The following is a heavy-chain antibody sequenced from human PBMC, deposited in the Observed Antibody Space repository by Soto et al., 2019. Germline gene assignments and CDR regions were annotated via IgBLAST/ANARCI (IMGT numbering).Heavy chain of an antibody. CDR3: AKDGIRKDDY. V-gene: IGHV3-23*01. CDR2: ISESGSNT. J-gene: IGHJ4*02. Sequence: GGSLRLSCAASGFRISKYAKSWVRQAPGKGLEWVSSISESGSNTFYADSVKGRFAISRDKSKNTVYMQMNNLRAEDTALYYCAKDGIRKDDYWGQGTLVTVSS. CDR1: GFRISKYA.